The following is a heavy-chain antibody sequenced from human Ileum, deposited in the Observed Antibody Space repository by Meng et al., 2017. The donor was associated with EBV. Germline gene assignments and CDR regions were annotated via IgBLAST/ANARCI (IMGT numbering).Heavy chain of an antibody. CDR2: IYHSGST. D-gene: IGHD6-19*01. J-gene: IGHJ4*02. CDR1: GGSISSSNW. V-gene: IGHV4-4*03. Sequence: QGQLKESGPGLVKPPGTLSLTCAVSGGSISSSNWWSWVSQPPGKGLEWIGEIYHSGSTNYNPSLKSRVTISVDKSKNQFSLKLSSVTAADTAVYYCASFPPPGKQWLVTDYWGQGTLVTVSS. CDR3: ASFPPPGKQWLVTDY.